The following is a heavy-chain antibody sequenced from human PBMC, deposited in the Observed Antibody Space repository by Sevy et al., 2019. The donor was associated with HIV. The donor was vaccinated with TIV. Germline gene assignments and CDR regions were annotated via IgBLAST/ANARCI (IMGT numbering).Heavy chain of an antibody. CDR3: ARPYGSGSWEAFDV. V-gene: IGHV3-21*01. CDR2: ISYSSNYI. Sequence: GGSLRLSCTASGFSCSTNMMNWVRQAPGKGLEWVASISYSSNYIYYADSLKGRFTISRDNAKNSLFLQMNSLRAEDTAVYYCARPYGSGSWEAFDVWGQGTMVTVSS. J-gene: IGHJ3*01. D-gene: IGHD3-10*01. CDR1: GFSCSTNM.